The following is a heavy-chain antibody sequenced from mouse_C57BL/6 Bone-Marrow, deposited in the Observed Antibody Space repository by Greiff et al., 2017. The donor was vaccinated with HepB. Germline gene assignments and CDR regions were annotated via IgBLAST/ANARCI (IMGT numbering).Heavy chain of an antibody. J-gene: IGHJ4*01. CDR1: GFSLTSYG. CDR2: IWSDGST. CDR3: ARHVDGWDYAMDY. V-gene: IGHV2-6-1*01. D-gene: IGHD2-3*01. Sequence: QVQLKQSGPGLVAPSQSLSITCTVSGFSLTSYGVHWVRQPPGKGLEWLVVIWSDGSTTYNSALKSRLSISKDNSKSQVFLKMNSLQTDDTAMYYCARHVDGWDYAMDYWGQGTSVTVSS.